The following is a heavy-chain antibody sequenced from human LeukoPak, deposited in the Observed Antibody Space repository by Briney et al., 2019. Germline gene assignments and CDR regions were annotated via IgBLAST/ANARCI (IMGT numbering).Heavy chain of an antibody. CDR2: IYYSGST. CDR1: GGSISSYY. Sequence: PSETLSLTCTVSGGSISSYYWSWIRQPPGKGLEWIGYIYYSGSTNYNPSLKSRDTISVDTSKNQFSLKLSSVTAADTAVYYCARRGRQAIWFDPWGQGTLVTVSS. J-gene: IGHJ5*02. CDR3: ARRGRQAIWFDP. V-gene: IGHV4-59*08.